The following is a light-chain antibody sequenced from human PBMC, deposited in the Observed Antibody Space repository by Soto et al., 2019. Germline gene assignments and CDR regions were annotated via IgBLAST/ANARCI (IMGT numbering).Light chain of an antibody. J-gene: IGLJ1*01. Sequence: QSALTQPASVSGSPGQTITISCTGTRTDIGGYDLVSWYQHHPGKAPKLLIHEVSNRPSGISTRFSGSKSDNVASLTISGLRAEDESDYFCSAYSAGSSLLVFGSGTKVTLL. CDR3: SAYSAGSSLLV. CDR2: EVS. CDR1: RTDIGGYDL. V-gene: IGLV2-14*01.